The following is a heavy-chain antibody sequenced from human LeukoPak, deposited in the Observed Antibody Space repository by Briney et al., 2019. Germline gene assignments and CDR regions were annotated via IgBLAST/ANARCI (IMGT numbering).Heavy chain of an antibody. CDR3: ARDGTNCSSTSCYIAY. Sequence: GGSLSLSCAASGFTFSSYSMNWVRQAPGKGLEWVSSISSSSSYIYYADSVEGRFTISRDNAKNSLYLQMNSLRAEDPAVYFCARDGTNCSSTSCYIAYSGQGTLVTVSS. CDR2: ISSSSSYI. D-gene: IGHD2-2*02. CDR1: GFTFSSYS. J-gene: IGHJ4*02. V-gene: IGHV3-21*01.